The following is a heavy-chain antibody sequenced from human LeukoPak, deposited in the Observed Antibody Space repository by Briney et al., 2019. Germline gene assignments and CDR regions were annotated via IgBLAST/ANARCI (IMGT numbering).Heavy chain of an antibody. V-gene: IGHV1-69*01. CDR2: IIPIFGTA. J-gene: IGHJ4*02. CDR3: ARSHRFTYYYDSSGYGPFDY. CDR1: GGTFSSYA. Sequence: SVKVSCKASGGTFSSYAISWVRQAPGQGLEWMGGIIPIFGTASYAQKFQGRVTITADESTSTAYMELSSLRSEDTAVYYCARSHRFTYYYDSSGYGPFDYWGQGTLVTVSS. D-gene: IGHD3-22*01.